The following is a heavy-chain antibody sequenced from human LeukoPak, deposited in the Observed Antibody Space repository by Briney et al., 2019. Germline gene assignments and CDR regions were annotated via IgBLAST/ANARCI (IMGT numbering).Heavy chain of an antibody. J-gene: IGHJ4*02. D-gene: IGHD2-2*01. CDR2: ISGSGGST. CDR1: GFTFSSYA. CDR3: AKSPRLQPYCSNTSCRQFGFFDY. Sequence: TGGSLRLSCAASGFTFSSYAMSWVRQAPGKGLEWVSAISGSGGSTYYADSVKGRFTISRDNSKNTLYLQMNSLRAEDTAVYYCAKSPRLQPYCSNTSCRQFGFFDYWGREPWSPSPQ. V-gene: IGHV3-23*01.